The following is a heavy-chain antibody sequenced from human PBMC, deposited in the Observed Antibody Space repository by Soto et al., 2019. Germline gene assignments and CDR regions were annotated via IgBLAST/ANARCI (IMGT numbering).Heavy chain of an antibody. CDR2: SYYGGST. CDR3: ARRWGTSVDF. CDR1: GGSISSYY. J-gene: IGHJ4*02. Sequence: QVQLQESGPGLVKPSETLSLTCTVSGGSISSYYWSWIRQPPGKGLEWIGYSYYGGSTNYNPSLKSRVTISVDTSKNQFSLKVSSVTAADTAVYYCARRWGTSVDFWGQGALVTVSS. V-gene: IGHV4-59*01. D-gene: IGHD7-27*01.